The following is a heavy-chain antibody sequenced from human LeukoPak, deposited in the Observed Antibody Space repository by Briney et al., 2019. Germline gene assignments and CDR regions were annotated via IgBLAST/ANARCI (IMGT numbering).Heavy chain of an antibody. V-gene: IGHV1-46*01. D-gene: IGHD1-26*01. CDR3: ARDNSVGESAWWFDP. Sequence: ASVKVSCKASGYTFTGYYMHWVRQAPGQGLEWMGFINPSGSSAAYAQKFQGRLTMTRDMFTSTDYMELTSLTSDDTAVYYCARDNSVGESAWWFDPWGQGTLVTVSS. J-gene: IGHJ5*02. CDR2: INPSGSSA. CDR1: GYTFTGYY.